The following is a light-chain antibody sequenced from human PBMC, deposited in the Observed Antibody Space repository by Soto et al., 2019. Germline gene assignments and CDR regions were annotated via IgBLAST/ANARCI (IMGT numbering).Light chain of an antibody. CDR3: NSHTRSDTRV. V-gene: IGLV2-14*01. J-gene: IGLJ1*01. CDR1: SRDVGGYNH. CDR2: EVT. Sequence: LTQPASVSGTLGQSITISCTGTSRDVGGYNHVSWYQHHPGKAPKLMIYEVTNRPSGVSNRFSGSKSGNTASLTISGLQAEDEAPYHCNSHTRSDTRVFGNGTKVTVL.